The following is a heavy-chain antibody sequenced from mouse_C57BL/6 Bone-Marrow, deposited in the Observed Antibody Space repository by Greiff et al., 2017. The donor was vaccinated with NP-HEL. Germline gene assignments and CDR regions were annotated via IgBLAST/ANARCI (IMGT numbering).Heavy chain of an antibody. V-gene: IGHV1-9*01. D-gene: IGHD1-1*01. J-gene: IGHJ3*01. CDR3: ARSGYYGSSLAWFAY. CDR1: GYTFTGYW. CDR2: ILPGSGST. Sequence: QVQLQQSGAELMKPGASVKLSCKATGYTFTGYWIEWVKKRPGHGLEWIGEILPGSGSTNYNEKFKGKATFTADTSSNTAYMQLSILTTDDSAIYYCARSGYYGSSLAWFAYWGQGTLVTVSA.